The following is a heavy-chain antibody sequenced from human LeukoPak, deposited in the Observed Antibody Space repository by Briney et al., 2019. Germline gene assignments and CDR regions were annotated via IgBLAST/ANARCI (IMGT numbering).Heavy chain of an antibody. V-gene: IGHV4-34*01. J-gene: IGHJ4*02. Sequence: SETLSLTCAVYGGSFSGYYWSWIRQPPGKGLEWIGEINHSGSTNYNPSLKSRVTISVDTSKNQFSLKLSSVTAADTAVYYCARDRGDGFNYPLDNWGQGILVTVSS. CDR2: INHSGST. D-gene: IGHD5-24*01. CDR1: GGSFSGYY. CDR3: ARDRGDGFNYPLDN.